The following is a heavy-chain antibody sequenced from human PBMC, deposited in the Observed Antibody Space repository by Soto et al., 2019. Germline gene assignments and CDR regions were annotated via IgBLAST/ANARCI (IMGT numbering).Heavy chain of an antibody. D-gene: IGHD3-3*01. Sequence: GGSLRLSCVASGFSSTNYNMNCVRQAPGKGLEWVSYITDSSDTVHYADSVRGRFTISRDNAESSLYLQMNSLRDEDTAVYFCARDFGHGYYLDYWGRGTLVTVSS. V-gene: IGHV3-48*02. CDR3: ARDFGHGYYLDY. CDR2: ITDSSDTV. CDR1: GFSSTNYN. J-gene: IGHJ4*02.